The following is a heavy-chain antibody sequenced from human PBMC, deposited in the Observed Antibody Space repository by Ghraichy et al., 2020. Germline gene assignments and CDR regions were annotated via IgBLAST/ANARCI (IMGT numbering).Heavy chain of an antibody. CDR2: RYYSGTT. D-gene: IGHD4-17*01. CDR3: ATHKDGVTTWDNWYFHL. V-gene: IGHV4-39*01. CDR1: GGSVSSRNYY. Sequence: SQTLSLTCTVSGGSVSSRNYYWGWIRQPPGKGLEWIGSRYYSGTTYYNPSLRSRVTISVDTSNNQFSLILSSMGAADTAVYYCATHKDGVTTWDNWYFHLWGRGSLVTVSS. J-gene: IGHJ2*01.